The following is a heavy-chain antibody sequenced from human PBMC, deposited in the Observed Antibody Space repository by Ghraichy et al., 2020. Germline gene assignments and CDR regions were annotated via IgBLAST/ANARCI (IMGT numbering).Heavy chain of an antibody. CDR2: IYSGGST. Sequence: GGSLRLSCAASGFTVSSNYMSWVRQAPGKGLEWVSVIYSGGSTYYADSVKGRFTISRDNSKNTLYLQMNSLRAEDTAVYYCARDYGGDFWSGYYGYWGQGTLVTVSS. V-gene: IGHV3-53*01. D-gene: IGHD3-3*01. CDR3: ARDYGGDFWSGYYGY. CDR1: GFTVSSNY. J-gene: IGHJ4*02.